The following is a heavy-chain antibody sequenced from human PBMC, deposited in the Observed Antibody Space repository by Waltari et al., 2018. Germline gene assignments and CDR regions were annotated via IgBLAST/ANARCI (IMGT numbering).Heavy chain of an antibody. J-gene: IGHJ5*02. CDR1: GGTFSSYT. V-gene: IGHV1-69*01. D-gene: IGHD6-13*01. CDR3: ARGTWHQLVRRDNWFDP. Sequence: QVQLVQSGAEVKKPGSSVKVSCKASGGTFSSYTISWVRQAPGQGLEWMGGIIPIFGTANDAQKFQGRVTITADESTTTAYMELSSLRSEDTAVYYCARGTWHQLVRRDNWFDPWGQGTLVTVSS. CDR2: IIPIFGTA.